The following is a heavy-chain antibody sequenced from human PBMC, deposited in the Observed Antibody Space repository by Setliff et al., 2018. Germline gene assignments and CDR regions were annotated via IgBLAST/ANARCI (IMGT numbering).Heavy chain of an antibody. Sequence: GGSLRLSCAAPELIFSHTWMNWVRQAPGKGLEWVGRIKGQTDGGTTDYAAPVKGRFSISRDDSKNTVYLQMNSLKTEDTAVYYCARDLPRGGYYYYGMDVWGQGTTVTVSS. J-gene: IGHJ6*02. V-gene: IGHV3-15*01. D-gene: IGHD3-10*01. CDR1: ELIFSHTW. CDR3: ARDLPRGGYYYYGMDV. CDR2: IKGQTDGGTT.